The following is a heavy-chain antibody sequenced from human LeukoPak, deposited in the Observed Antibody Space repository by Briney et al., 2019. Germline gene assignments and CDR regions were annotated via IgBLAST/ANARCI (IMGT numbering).Heavy chain of an antibody. CDR3: ASRYDYSNYDFDY. D-gene: IGHD4-11*01. CDR2: IYPGDSDT. Sequence: GASLQISCKGSGYSFTSYWIGWVRPMPGKGLEWMGIIYPGDSDTRYSPSFQGQVTISADKSISTAYLQWSSLKASDTAMYYCASRYDYSNYDFDYWGQGTLVTVSS. J-gene: IGHJ4*02. V-gene: IGHV5-51*01. CDR1: GYSFTSYW.